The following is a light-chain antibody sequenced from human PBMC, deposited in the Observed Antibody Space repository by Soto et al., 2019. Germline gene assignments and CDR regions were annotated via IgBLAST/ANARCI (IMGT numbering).Light chain of an antibody. CDR1: QSVSINY. J-gene: IGKJ1*01. Sequence: EIVLTQSPGTLSLSPGERATLSCRASQSVSINYVAWYQQRPGQAPRLLIYGASGRATGIPDRFSGSESGTDFTLTISRVEAEDSAVYFCQQYGTSPRTFGQGTKVEIK. CDR3: QQYGTSPRT. V-gene: IGKV3-20*01. CDR2: GAS.